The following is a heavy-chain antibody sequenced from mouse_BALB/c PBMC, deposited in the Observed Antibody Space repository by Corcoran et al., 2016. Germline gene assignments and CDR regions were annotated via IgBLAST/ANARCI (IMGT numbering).Heavy chain of an antibody. CDR3: GRDYYGSWFAY. D-gene: IGHD1-1*01. CDR1: GFNIKDTY. CDR2: IDPANGNT. Sequence: EVQLQQSGTELVKPGASVKLSCTASGFNIKDTYMHWVKQRPEQGLEWIGRIDPANGNTKYDPKFQGKATITADTSSNTAYLQLSSLTSEDTAVYYCGRDYYGSWFAYWGQGTLVTVSA. J-gene: IGHJ3*01. V-gene: IGHV14-3*02.